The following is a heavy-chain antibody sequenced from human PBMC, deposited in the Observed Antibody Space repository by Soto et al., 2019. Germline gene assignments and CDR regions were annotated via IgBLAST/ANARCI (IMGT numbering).Heavy chain of an antibody. CDR2: ISSGGEYR. Sequence: EVQLVESGGGLAKPGGSLRLSCTASGFTFSSYNMNWVRQAPGKGLEWVSFISSGGEYRFYADLVKGRFNISRDNAKNSVYLHLNSLTAADTAVYYCTRDRQLVQDWFDPWGQGTLVTVSS. D-gene: IGHD6-13*01. J-gene: IGHJ5*02. CDR1: GFTFSSYN. CDR3: TRDRQLVQDWFDP. V-gene: IGHV3-21*01.